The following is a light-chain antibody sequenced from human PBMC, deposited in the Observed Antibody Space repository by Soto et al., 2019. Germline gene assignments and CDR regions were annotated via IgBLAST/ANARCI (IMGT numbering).Light chain of an antibody. V-gene: IGKV3-15*01. CDR2: GAS. CDR3: QQYTARPPWT. CDR1: HHVATN. Sequence: EIVMTQSPVTLSVSPGERATLSCRASHHVATNLAWYQQKPGQPPMLLIYGASTRATGVSARFSGSGSGTEFTLTISSLQSDDFAVYYCQQYTARPPWTFGQGTRV. J-gene: IGKJ1*01.